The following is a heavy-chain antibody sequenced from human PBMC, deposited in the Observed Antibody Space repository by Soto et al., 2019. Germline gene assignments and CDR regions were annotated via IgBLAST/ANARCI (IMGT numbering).Heavy chain of an antibody. CDR1: GGTFSSYA. J-gene: IGHJ6*02. CDR3: ARAYDFWSGYYNYYYYYGMDV. CDR2: IIPIFGTA. D-gene: IGHD3-3*01. Sequence: GASVKVSCKASGGTFSSYAISWVRQAPGQGLEWMGGIIPIFGTANYAQKFQGRVTITADESTSTAYMELSSLRSEDTAVYYCARAYDFWSGYYNYYYYYGMDVWGQGTTVTVSS. V-gene: IGHV1-69*13.